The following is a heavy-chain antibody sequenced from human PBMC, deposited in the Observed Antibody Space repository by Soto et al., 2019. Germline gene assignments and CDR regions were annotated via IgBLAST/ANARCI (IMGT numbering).Heavy chain of an antibody. J-gene: IGHJ3*02. Sequence: EVQLVESGGGLVQPGGSLRLSCAASGFTFSSYDMHWVRQATGKGLEWVSAIGTAGDTYYPGSVKGRFTISRENAKNSLYLQMNSLSAGDTDVYYCARGRRDLCSGGSCSTPENDDAFDIWGQGTMVTVSS. CDR1: GFTFSSYD. D-gene: IGHD2-15*01. V-gene: IGHV3-13*01. CDR3: ARGRRDLCSGGSCSTPENDDAFDI. CDR2: IGTAGDT.